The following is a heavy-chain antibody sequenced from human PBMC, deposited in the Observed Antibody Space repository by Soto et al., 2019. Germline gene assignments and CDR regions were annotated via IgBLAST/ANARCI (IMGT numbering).Heavy chain of an antibody. CDR1: GGSISSSSYY. CDR3: ARLQAVAGTFDY. CDR2: IYYSGST. D-gene: IGHD6-19*01. Sequence: SETLSLTCTVSGGSISSSSYYWGWIRQPPGKGLEWIGSIYYSGSTYYNPSLKSRVTISVDTSKNQFSLKLSSVTAADTAVYYCARLQAVAGTFDYWGQGTLVTVSS. V-gene: IGHV4-39*01. J-gene: IGHJ4*02.